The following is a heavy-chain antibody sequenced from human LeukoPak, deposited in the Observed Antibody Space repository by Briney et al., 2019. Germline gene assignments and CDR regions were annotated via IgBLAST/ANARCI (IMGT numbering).Heavy chain of an antibody. Sequence: ASVKVSCKASGYTFTGYYMHWVRQAPGQGLEWMGWINPNSGGTNYAQKFQGRVTMTRDTSISTAYMELSRLRSDDTAVYYCARDEYYYDSRGYTALFDYWGQGTLVTVSS. V-gene: IGHV1-2*02. CDR3: ARDEYYYDSRGYTALFDY. CDR2: INPNSGGT. J-gene: IGHJ4*02. D-gene: IGHD3-22*01. CDR1: GYTFTGYY.